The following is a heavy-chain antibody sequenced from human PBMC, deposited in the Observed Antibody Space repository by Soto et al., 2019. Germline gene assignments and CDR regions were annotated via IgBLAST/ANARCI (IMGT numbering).Heavy chain of an antibody. Sequence: GGSLRLSCAASGFTFSNTWMSWVRQAPGKGLEWVGHIKSKTDGGATDYAAPVKGRFSVSRDDSKNTLYLQMNILKTEDTAVYYCTTLNYRVDVWGQGTTVTVSS. CDR2: IKSKTDGGAT. CDR3: TTLNYRVDV. V-gene: IGHV3-15*01. J-gene: IGHJ6*02. CDR1: GFTFSNTW.